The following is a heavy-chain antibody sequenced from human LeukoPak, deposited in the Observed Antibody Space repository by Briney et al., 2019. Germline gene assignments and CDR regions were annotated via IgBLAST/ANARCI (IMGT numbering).Heavy chain of an antibody. CDR3: AKGDDYDYVVKGNYFDY. CDR1: GFTLSDYY. V-gene: IGHV3-11*01. CDR2: ISSSGSTI. Sequence: PGGSLRLSCAATGFTLSDYYMSWIRQAPGKGLEWVSYISSSGSTIYYTDSVKGRFTISRDSAKNSLYLQMNSLRAEDTALYYCAKGDDYDYVVKGNYFDYWGQGTLVTVSS. D-gene: IGHD3-16*01. J-gene: IGHJ4*02.